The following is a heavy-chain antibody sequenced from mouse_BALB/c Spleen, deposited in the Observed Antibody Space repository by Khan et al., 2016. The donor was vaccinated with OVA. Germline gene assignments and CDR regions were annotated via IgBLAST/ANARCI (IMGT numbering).Heavy chain of an antibody. D-gene: IGHD1-1*01. V-gene: IGHV1S136*01. CDR2: INPYNDGT. CDR1: GYTFTNYV. CDR3: ASYASSPYYAMDY. J-gene: IGHJ4*01. Sequence: VQLKESGPELVKPGASVKMSCKASGYTFTNYVMHWVKQKPGQGLEWIGYINPYNDGTKYNEKFKGKATLTSDKSSNTAYMELSSLTSEDSAVYYCASYASSPYYAMDYWGQGTSVTASS.